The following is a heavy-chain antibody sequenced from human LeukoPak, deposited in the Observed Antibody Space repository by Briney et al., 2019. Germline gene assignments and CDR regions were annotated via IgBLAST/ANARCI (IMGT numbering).Heavy chain of an antibody. V-gene: IGHV4-34*01. Sequence: SETLSLTCTVSGASIRSGDYYWSWIRQPPGKGLEWIGEINHSGSTNYNPSLKSRVTISVDTSKNQFSLKLSSVTAADTAVYYCARSSVDTATKAPGYWGQGALVTVSS. CDR2: INHSGST. J-gene: IGHJ4*02. CDR3: ARSSVDTATKAPGY. D-gene: IGHD5-18*01. CDR1: GASIRSGDYY.